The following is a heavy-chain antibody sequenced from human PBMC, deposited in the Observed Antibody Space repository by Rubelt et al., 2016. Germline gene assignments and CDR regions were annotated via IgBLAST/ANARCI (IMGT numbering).Heavy chain of an antibody. V-gene: IGHV1-8*01. J-gene: IGHJ4*02. CDR2: MNTNNGNT. CDR1: GYTFTTYD. D-gene: IGHD2-2*01. CDR3: VRVPSFTSRGDS. Sequence: QVQLVQSGAEVRKPGASVQVSYEASGYTFTTYDINWVRQATGLGLEWLGWMNTNNGNTDYAPQFKGRVTKTRETSISTAYMAMSNLRSEDTAIYYCVRVPSFTSRGDSWGQGTLVTVSS.